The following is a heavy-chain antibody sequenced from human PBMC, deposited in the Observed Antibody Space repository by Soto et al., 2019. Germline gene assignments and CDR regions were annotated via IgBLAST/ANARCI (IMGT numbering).Heavy chain of an antibody. CDR1: GFTFSSYS. Sequence: GGSLRLSCAASGFTFSSYSMNWVRQAPGKGLEWVSSISSSSSYIYYADSVKGRFTVSRDNAKNSLYLQMNSLRAEDTAVYYCARDPYYDFWSGSNRYYYYYMDAWGKGTTVTV. CDR3: ARDPYYDFWSGSNRYYYYYMDA. J-gene: IGHJ6*03. CDR2: ISSSSSYI. V-gene: IGHV3-21*01. D-gene: IGHD3-3*01.